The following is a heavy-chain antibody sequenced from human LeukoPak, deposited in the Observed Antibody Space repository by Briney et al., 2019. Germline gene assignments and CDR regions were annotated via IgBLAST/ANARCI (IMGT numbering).Heavy chain of an antibody. CDR1: GGTFSSYA. Sequence: GASVKVSCKASGGTFSSYAISWARQAPGQGLEWMGWISAYNGNTNYAQKLQGRVTMTTDTSTSTAYMELRSLRSDDTAVYYCASGLVEEWPHHFDYWGQGTLVTVSS. V-gene: IGHV1-18*01. J-gene: IGHJ4*02. CDR3: ASGLVEEWPHHFDY. CDR2: ISAYNGNT. D-gene: IGHD2-8*02.